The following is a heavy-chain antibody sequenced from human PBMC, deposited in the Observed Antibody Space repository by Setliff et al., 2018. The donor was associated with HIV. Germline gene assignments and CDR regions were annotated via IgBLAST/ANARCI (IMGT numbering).Heavy chain of an antibody. Sequence: SETLSLTCTVSGGSISSHYWSWIRQPPGKALEWIGYIYYDGGTIYNPSLESRGTISLDTSKNQFSLKLSSVTAADTAVYYCARDLKQLAPYYYYYYGMDVWGQGTTVTVSS. CDR3: ARDLKQLAPYYYYYYGMDV. D-gene: IGHD6-13*01. V-gene: IGHV4-59*11. CDR2: IYYDGGT. J-gene: IGHJ6*02. CDR1: GGSISSHY.